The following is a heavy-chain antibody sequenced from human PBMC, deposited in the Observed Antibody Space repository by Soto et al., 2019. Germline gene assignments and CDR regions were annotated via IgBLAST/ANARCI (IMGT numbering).Heavy chain of an antibody. Sequence: QVQLVQSGAEVKKPGASVKVSCKASGYAFSQFYIHWMRQAPGQGLEWMGWINPNSGRTKFAQNFQGWVTMTRDTSIKTVYMELSGLKSDATAVYYCARESGGTTATLGYYYFYMDVWGKGTTVTVSS. V-gene: IGHV1-2*04. CDR2: INPNSGRT. D-gene: IGHD4-17*01. CDR1: GYAFSQFY. CDR3: ARESGGTTATLGYYYFYMDV. J-gene: IGHJ6*03.